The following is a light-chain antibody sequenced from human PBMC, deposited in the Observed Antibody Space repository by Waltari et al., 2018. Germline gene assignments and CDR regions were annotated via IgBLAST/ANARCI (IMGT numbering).Light chain of an antibody. J-gene: IGLJ2*01. V-gene: IGLV2-14*01. CDR2: DVS. CDR3: SSQSSNDVVL. CDR1: SKDAVGYTP. Sequence: QSALTHPPSASGSPGQSVTIFSAATSKDAVGYTPLPWYQEHPGQAPSVIIYDVSHRPAGVSDRFSGSKSGNTASLTISGLQAEDEADYYCSSQSSNDVVLFGGGTKLTVL.